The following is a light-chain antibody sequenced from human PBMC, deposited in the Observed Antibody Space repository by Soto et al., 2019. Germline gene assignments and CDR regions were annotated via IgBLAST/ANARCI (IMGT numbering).Light chain of an antibody. CDR1: SSDVGGYNY. CDR3: CSYAGSSLYV. J-gene: IGLJ1*01. Sequence: QSALTQPRSVSGSPGQSLTISCTGTSSDVGGYNYVSWYQQHPGKAPRVMIYDVTKRPSGVPDRFSGSKSGNTASLTISGLQAEDEADYYCCSYAGSSLYVFGTGTKLTVL. V-gene: IGLV2-11*01. CDR2: DVT.